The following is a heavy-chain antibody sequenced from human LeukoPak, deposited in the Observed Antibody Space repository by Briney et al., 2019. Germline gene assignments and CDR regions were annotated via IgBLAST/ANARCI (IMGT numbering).Heavy chain of an antibody. CDR1: GFAFSSYW. CDR2: ISTDGSST. D-gene: IGHD4-17*01. V-gene: IGHV3-74*01. Sequence: PGGSLRLSCAGSGFAFSSYWIHWVRQAPGKGLVWVSRISTDGSSTSYADSVRGRFTMSRDNAKNTLYLQMNSLRAEDTAAYYCARWLTVTPFDYWGQGTLVTVSS. CDR3: ARWLTVTPFDY. J-gene: IGHJ4*02.